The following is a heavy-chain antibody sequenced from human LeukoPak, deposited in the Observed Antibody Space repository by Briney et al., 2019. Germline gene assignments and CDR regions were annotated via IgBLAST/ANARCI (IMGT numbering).Heavy chain of an antibody. CDR3: ARGSTSLSYFES. CDR2: IYYSGST. CDR1: GGSISTYY. J-gene: IGHJ4*02. D-gene: IGHD2/OR15-2a*01. Sequence: SETLSLTCTVSGGSISTYYWSWIRQPPGKGLEWIGYIYYSGSTNYNPSLKSRVTISVDTSKNQFSLKLSSVTAADTAVYYCARGSTSLSYFESRGQGTLVTVSS. V-gene: IGHV4-59*01.